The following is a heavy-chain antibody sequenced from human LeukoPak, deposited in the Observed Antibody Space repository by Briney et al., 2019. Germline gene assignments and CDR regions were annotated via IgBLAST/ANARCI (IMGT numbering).Heavy chain of an antibody. V-gene: IGHV3-48*01. CDR1: GFTFGYNA. CDR2: ISGSSAKI. D-gene: IGHD6-19*01. CDR3: AKDLRSSGWYYFDY. Sequence: GGSLRLSCAASGFTFGYNAMNWVRQAPGKGLEWVAYISGSSAKIDYGDAVKGRFTISRDNSKNTLYLQMNSLRAEDTAVYYCAKDLRSSGWYYFDYWGQGTLVTVSS. J-gene: IGHJ4*02.